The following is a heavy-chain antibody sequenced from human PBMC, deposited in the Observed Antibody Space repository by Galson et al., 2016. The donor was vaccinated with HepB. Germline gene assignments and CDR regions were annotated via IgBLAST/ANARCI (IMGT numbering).Heavy chain of an antibody. CDR2: ISSSGTTI. J-gene: IGHJ4*02. CDR3: VRGVYGSGAFFRNFFDY. V-gene: IGHV3-48*02. D-gene: IGHD3-10*01. Sequence: KGLEWVSFISSSGTTIYYADSVKGRFTISRDNANNSLYLQMHNLRDEDTAVYYRVRGVYGSGAFFRNFFDYWGQGTPVTVSS.